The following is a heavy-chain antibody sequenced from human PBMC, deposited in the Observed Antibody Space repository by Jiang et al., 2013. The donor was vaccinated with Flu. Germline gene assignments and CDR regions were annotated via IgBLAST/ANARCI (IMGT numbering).Heavy chain of an antibody. V-gene: IGHV1-69*04. CDR1: GGTFSSYA. Sequence: SGAEVKKPGSSVKVSCKASGGTFSSYAISWVRQAPGQGLEWMGGIIPILGIANYAQKFQGRVTITADKSTSTAYMELRSLRSDDTAVYYCARDRDFYGDYVPLDYWGQGTLVTVSS. CDR3: ARDRDFYGDYVPLDY. J-gene: IGHJ4*02. CDR2: IIPILGIA. D-gene: IGHD4-17*01.